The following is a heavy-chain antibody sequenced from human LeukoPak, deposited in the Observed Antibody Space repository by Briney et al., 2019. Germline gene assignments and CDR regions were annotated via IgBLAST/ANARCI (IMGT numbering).Heavy chain of an antibody. D-gene: IGHD3-16*01. Sequence: PGGSLRLSCAASGFTFSNYGMNWVRQAPGKGLEWVSGITSSGITYYADSVKGRFTVSRDNSKNTLYLQMNSLRAEDRAVYYCAKGWAWGRFDDWGQGTLVNGSS. CDR2: ITSSGIT. CDR1: GFTFSNYG. V-gene: IGHV3-23*01. CDR3: AKGWAWGRFDD. J-gene: IGHJ4*02.